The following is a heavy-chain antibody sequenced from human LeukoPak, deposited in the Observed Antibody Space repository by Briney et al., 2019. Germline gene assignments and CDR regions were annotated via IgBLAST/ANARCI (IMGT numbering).Heavy chain of an antibody. Sequence: DRSLRLSCAASGFTFDDYAMHWVRQAPGKGLEWVSGISWNSGSIGYADSVKGRFTISRDNAKSSLYLQMNSLRAEDMALYYCAKGTWIQLWAYFDYWGQGTLVTVSS. V-gene: IGHV3-9*03. D-gene: IGHD5-18*01. CDR2: ISWNSGSI. CDR3: AKGTWIQLWAYFDY. J-gene: IGHJ4*02. CDR1: GFTFDDYA.